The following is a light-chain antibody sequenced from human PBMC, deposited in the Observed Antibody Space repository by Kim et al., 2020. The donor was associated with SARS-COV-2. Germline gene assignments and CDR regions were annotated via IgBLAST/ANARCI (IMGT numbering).Light chain of an antibody. J-gene: IGLJ3*02. CDR1: NMGSKN. CDR3: QVWDSSTWV. Sequence: VARGQTARITCGGNNMGSKNVHWYQKKPGQAPVLVIYRDSNRPSGIPERFSGSNSGNTATLTISRAQAGDEADYYCQVWDSSTWVFGGGTQLTVL. V-gene: IGLV3-9*01. CDR2: RDS.